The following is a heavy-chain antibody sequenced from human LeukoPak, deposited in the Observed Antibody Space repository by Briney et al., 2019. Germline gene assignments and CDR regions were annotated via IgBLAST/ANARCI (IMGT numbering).Heavy chain of an antibody. V-gene: IGHV1-8*01. CDR3: SRGARAVITGIYDFGIGCPGPDY. D-gene: IGHD3-3*01. CDR1: GYTFTSYD. CDR2: MNPNSGNT. J-gene: IGHJ4*02. Sequence: ASVKVSCKASGYTFTSYDINWVRQATGQGLEWMGWMNPNSGNTGYAQKFQGRVTMTRNTSISTAYMELSSLRSEDTAVYYCSRGARAVITGIYDFGIGCPGPDYWGKGTL.